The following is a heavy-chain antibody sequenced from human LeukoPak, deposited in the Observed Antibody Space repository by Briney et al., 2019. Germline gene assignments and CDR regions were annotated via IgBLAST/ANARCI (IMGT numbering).Heavy chain of an antibody. D-gene: IGHD2-15*01. CDR1: GGSFSGYY. CDR2: INHSGST. V-gene: IGHV4-34*01. Sequence: SETLSLTCAVCGGSFSGYYWSWIRQPPGKGLEWIGEINHSGSTNYNPSLKSRVTISVDTSKNQFSLKLSSVTAADTAVYYCARGFFVKYCSGGSCYSHFDYWGQGTLVTVSS. CDR3: ARGFFVKYCSGGSCYSHFDY. J-gene: IGHJ4*02.